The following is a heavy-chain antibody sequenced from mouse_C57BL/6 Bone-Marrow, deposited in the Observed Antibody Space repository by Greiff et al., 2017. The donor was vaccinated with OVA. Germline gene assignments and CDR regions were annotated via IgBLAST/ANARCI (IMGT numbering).Heavy chain of an antibody. D-gene: IGHD1-1*01. CDR1: GYTFTDYY. CDR3: ARDYGSSPWFAY. J-gene: IGHJ3*01. V-gene: IGHV1-19*01. Sequence: DVQLVESGPVLVKPGASVKMSCKASGYTFTDYYMNWVKQSHGKSLEWIGVINPYNGGTSYNQKFKGKATLTVDKSSSTAYMELNSLTSEDSAVYYCARDYGSSPWFAYWGQGTLVTVSA. CDR2: INPYNGGT.